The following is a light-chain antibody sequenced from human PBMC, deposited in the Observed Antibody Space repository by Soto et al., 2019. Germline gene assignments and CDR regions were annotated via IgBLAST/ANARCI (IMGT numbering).Light chain of an antibody. J-gene: IGLJ1*01. Sequence: QAALTQPASVSGSPGQAITISCTGTSGDIGSYNRVSWYQQHPGKAPKLIIYEVTDRPSGVSNRFSGSKSGNTASLTISGLQAEDEAEYYCSSYTNINTRACVFGTGTKVTX. CDR2: EVT. CDR3: SSYTNINTRACV. CDR1: SGDIGSYNR. V-gene: IGLV2-14*01.